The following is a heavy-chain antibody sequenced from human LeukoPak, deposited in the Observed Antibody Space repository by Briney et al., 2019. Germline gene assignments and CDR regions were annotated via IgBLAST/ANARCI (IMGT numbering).Heavy chain of an antibody. CDR1: GFTFSSYS. CDR2: ISSSSSYI. J-gene: IGHJ4*02. CDR3: ARGYCSSTSCPWNFDY. D-gene: IGHD2-2*01. V-gene: IGHV3-21*01. Sequence: GGSLRLSCAASGFTFSSYSMNWVRQAPGKGLEWVSSISSSSSYIYYADSVKGRFTISRDNAKNSLYLQMNSLRAEDTAVYYCARGYCSSTSCPWNFDYWGQGTLVTVSS.